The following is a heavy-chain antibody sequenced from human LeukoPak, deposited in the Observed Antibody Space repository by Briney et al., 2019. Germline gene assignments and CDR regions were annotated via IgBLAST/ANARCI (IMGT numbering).Heavy chain of an antibody. Sequence: GGSLRLSCAASGFTFSSYGMNWVRQAPGKGLEWVSYISSSGSTIYYADSVEGRFTISRDNAKNSLYLQMNSLRAEDTAVYYCARAKYYYDSSGYFDYWGQGTLVTVPS. D-gene: IGHD3-22*01. V-gene: IGHV3-48*03. CDR2: ISSSGSTI. CDR1: GFTFSSYG. CDR3: ARAKYYYDSSGYFDY. J-gene: IGHJ4*02.